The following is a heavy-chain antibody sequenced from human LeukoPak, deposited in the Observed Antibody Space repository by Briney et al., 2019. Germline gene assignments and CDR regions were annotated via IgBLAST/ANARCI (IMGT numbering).Heavy chain of an antibody. V-gene: IGHV3-23*01. D-gene: IGHD3-3*01. CDR3: AKAGTEGFHFWSGYDKNYYYMGV. CDR1: GFTFSSYA. CDR2: ISGSGGST. Sequence: GGSLRLSCAASGFTFSSYAMSWVRQAPGKGLEWVSAISGSGGSTYYADSVKGRFTISRDNSKNTLYLQMNSLRAEDTAVYYCAKAGTEGFHFWSGYDKNYYYMGVWGKGTTVTVSS. J-gene: IGHJ6*03.